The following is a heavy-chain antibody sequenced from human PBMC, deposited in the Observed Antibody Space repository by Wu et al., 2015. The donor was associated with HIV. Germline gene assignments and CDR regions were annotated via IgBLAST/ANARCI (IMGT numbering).Heavy chain of an antibody. CDR2: IVPIFATP. J-gene: IGHJ5*01. Sequence: QVQLVQSGAEMKKPGSSVKVSCKAFGRTFSSYAINWVRQAPGQGLEWIGGIVPIFATPNYAQKFEGRVTITADESTSTVYMELKRLSSDDTAVYYCARDRDVVPIVAATSWFDSWGRDLRHRLL. CDR1: GRTFSSYA. D-gene: IGHD2-15*01. CDR3: ARDRDVVPIVAATSWFDS. V-gene: IGHV1-69*12.